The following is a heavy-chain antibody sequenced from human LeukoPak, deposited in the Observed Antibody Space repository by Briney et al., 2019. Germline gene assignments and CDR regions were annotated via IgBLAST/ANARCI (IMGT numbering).Heavy chain of an antibody. Sequence: ASVKVSCKASGYTFTSYGISWVRQAPGQGLEWMGWISAYNGNTNYAQKLQGRVTMTTDTSTSTAYMELRSLRSDDTAGYYCARVPPLVGANYFDYWGQGTLVTVSS. CDR3: ARVPPLVGANYFDY. CDR2: ISAYNGNT. D-gene: IGHD1-26*01. V-gene: IGHV1-18*01. CDR1: GYTFTSYG. J-gene: IGHJ4*02.